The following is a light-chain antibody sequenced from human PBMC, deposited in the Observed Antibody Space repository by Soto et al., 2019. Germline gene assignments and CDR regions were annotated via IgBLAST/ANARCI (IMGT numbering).Light chain of an antibody. CDR2: EVS. V-gene: IGLV2-14*01. CDR3: NSYTNSGAFI. J-gene: IGLJ1*01. CDR1: SSDVGNYNY. Sequence: QSVLTQPASVSGSLGQSITISCTGTSSDVGNYNYVSWYQHYPGKAPKLMIYEVSNRPSGVSTRFSGSKSGNTASLIISGLQAEDEADYYCNSYTNSGAFIFGSGTKLTVL.